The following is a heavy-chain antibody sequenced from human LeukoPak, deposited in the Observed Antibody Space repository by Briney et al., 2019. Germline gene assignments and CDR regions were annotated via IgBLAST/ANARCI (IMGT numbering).Heavy chain of an antibody. J-gene: IGHJ4*02. V-gene: IGHV3-23*01. CDR2: ISGSGGST. D-gene: IGHD3-22*01. Sequence: PGGSLRLPCAASGFTFSSYAMSWVRQAPGKGLAWVSAISGSGGSTYYADSVKGRFTISRDNSKNTLHLQMNSLRAEDTAVYYCAKAQDYYDSSGYFDYWGQGTLVTVSS. CDR3: AKAQDYYDSSGYFDY. CDR1: GFTFSSYA.